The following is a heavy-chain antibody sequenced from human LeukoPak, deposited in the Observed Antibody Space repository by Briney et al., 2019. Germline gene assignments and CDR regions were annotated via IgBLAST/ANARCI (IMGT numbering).Heavy chain of an antibody. V-gene: IGHV4-59*08. CDR1: GGSISNYY. J-gene: IGHJ4*02. CDR2: IYSTGST. CDR3: ARHRPEGSYPLDS. Sequence: SETLSLTCTVSGGSISNYYWSWLRQPPGKGLEWVGHIYSTGSTTYSPSLKSRVIMSADTSKNQFSLKVTSVTAADTAVYYCARHRPEGSYPLDSWGQGALVTVSS.